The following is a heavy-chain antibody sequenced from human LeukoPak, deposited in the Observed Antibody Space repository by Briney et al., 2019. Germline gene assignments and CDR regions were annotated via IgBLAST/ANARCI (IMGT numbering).Heavy chain of an antibody. V-gene: IGHV1-2*06. CDR3: ARGYRTVGAIEYFQH. CDR1: GGTFSSYA. Sequence: GASVKVSCKASGGTFSSYAISWVRQAPGQGLEWMGRINPNSGGTNYAQKFQGRVTMTRDTSISTAYMEPSRLRSDDTAVYYCARGYRTVGAIEYFQHWGQGTLVTVSS. J-gene: IGHJ1*01. CDR2: INPNSGGT. D-gene: IGHD1-26*01.